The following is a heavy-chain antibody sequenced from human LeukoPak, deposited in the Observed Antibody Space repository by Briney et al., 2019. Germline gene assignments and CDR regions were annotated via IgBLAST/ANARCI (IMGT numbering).Heavy chain of an antibody. CDR1: GFTFSSYE. D-gene: IGHD6-13*01. CDR2: ISSSGRTF. CDR3: ARDSRGSSWFFDY. J-gene: IGHJ4*02. Sequence: GGSVRLSCAASGFTFSSYEMNWVRQAPGKGLEWVSYISSSGRTFYYADSVKGRLTISRDNGKNSLYLQMNSLRVEDTAVYYCARDSRGSSWFFDYCGQGALVTVSS. V-gene: IGHV3-48*03.